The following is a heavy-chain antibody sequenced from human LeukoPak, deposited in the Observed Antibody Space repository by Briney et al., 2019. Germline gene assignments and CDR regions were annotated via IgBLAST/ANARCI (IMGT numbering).Heavy chain of an antibody. CDR3: ARGGYSSSWYVFY. CDR1: GFTFSDYY. V-gene: IGHV3-11*04. Sequence: GGSLRLSRAASGFTFSDYYMSWIRQAPARGLEGVSYISSSGSTIYYADSVKGRFTISRDNAKNSLYMQMNSLRAEDTAVYYCARGGYSSSWYVFYWGQGTLVTVSS. CDR2: ISSSGSTI. D-gene: IGHD6-13*01. J-gene: IGHJ4*02.